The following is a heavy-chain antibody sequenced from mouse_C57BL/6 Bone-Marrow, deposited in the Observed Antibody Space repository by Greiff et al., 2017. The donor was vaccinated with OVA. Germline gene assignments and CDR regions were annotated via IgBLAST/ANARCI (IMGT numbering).Heavy chain of an antibody. CDR2: ISNGGGST. CDR3: ARRRDWDIFAY. D-gene: IGHD3-3*01. V-gene: IGHV5-12*01. Sequence: EVKLVESGGGLVQPGGSLKLSCAASGFTFSDYYMYWVRQTPEKRLEWVAYISNGGGSTYYPDTVKGRFTLSRDNAKNTLYLQMSRLKSEDTAMYYCARRRDWDIFAYWGQGTLVTVSA. J-gene: IGHJ3*01. CDR1: GFTFSDYY.